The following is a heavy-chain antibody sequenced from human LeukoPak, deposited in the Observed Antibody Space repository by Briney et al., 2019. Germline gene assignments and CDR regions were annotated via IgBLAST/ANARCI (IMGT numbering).Heavy chain of an antibody. D-gene: IGHD2-2*01. V-gene: IGHV3-30*19. CDR1: GFTFSSYG. Sequence: PGGSLRLSCAASGFTFSSYGMHWVRQAPGKGLEWVAVISYDGNDKFYADSVKGRFTISRDNSKNTLFLQMNSLRAEDTAVYYCAKCMVSTTCYGHAFDIWGQGTMVTVSS. CDR3: AKCMVSTTCYGHAFDI. CDR2: ISYDGNDK. J-gene: IGHJ3*02.